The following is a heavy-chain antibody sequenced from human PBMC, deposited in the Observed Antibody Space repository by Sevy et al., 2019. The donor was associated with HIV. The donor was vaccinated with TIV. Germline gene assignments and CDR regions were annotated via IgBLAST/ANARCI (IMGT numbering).Heavy chain of an antibody. CDR3: AKDFTGYNGMDV. Sequence: GGSLRLSCIVSGISFTTSGMHWVRQAPGKGLEWVGVISYHGRDKFYAESVKGRSTISRDNSKNMLYLQMNSLRAEDTGVYYCAKDFTGYNGMDVWGQGTMVTVSS. CDR1: GISFTTSG. J-gene: IGHJ6*02. CDR2: ISYHGRDK. V-gene: IGHV3-30*18. D-gene: IGHD3-9*01.